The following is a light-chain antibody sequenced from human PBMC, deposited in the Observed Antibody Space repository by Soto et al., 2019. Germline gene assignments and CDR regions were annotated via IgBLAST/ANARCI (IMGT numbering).Light chain of an antibody. J-gene: IGKJ5*01. Sequence: TQSPGTLSLSPGQSATLSCRASQTVGSRVFSWYQQKPGQATRLLNDAASIGATIIPDRVSGRAAGTDFTLTSSRLEPEYFAVYYCHHNDLPPITFG. CDR1: QTVGSRV. CDR2: AAS. V-gene: IGKV3-20*01. CDR3: HHNDLPPIT.